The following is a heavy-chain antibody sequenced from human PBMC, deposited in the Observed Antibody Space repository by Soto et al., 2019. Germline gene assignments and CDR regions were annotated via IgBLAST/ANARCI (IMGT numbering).Heavy chain of an antibody. Sequence: PGGSLRLSCAASGFTFSSYGMHWVRQAPGKGLEWVAVIWYDGSNKYYADSVKGRFTISRDNSKNTLYLQMNSLRAEDTAVYYCARDGDPGVLVPAANFDYWGQGTLVTVSS. J-gene: IGHJ4*02. CDR1: GFTFSSYG. CDR3: ARDGDPGVLVPAANFDY. V-gene: IGHV3-33*01. D-gene: IGHD2-2*01. CDR2: IWYDGSNK.